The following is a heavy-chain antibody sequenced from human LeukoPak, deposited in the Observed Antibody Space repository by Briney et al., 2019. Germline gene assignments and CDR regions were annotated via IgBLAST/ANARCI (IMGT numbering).Heavy chain of an antibody. D-gene: IGHD3-22*01. CDR1: GYIFSDYY. CDR3: ARSAPLGCYYDSSGYPPYGMDV. CDR2: INPKSGAA. Sequence: GASVKVSCKASGYIFSDYYMHWVRQAPGQGLEWLGWINPKSGAADYAQQFRGRVTMTRDTSINTDYMEMKRVTSDDTAVYYCARSAPLGCYYDSSGYPPYGMDVWGQGTTVTVSS. V-gene: IGHV1-2*02. J-gene: IGHJ6*02.